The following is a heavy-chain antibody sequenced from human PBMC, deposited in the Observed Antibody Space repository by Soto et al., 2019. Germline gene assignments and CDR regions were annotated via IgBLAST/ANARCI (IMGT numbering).Heavy chain of an antibody. V-gene: IGHV3-23*01. CDR2: ISGSGGST. CDR3: ARLLYYYDTSGYSH. CDR1: GFTFSSYA. D-gene: IGHD3-22*01. Sequence: GGSLRLSCAASGFTFSSYAVSWVRQAPGKGLEWVSAISGSGGSTYYADSVKGRFTISRDNAKNSLYLQMNSLRAEDTAVYYCARLLYYYDTSGYSHWGQGTLVTVSS. J-gene: IGHJ4*02.